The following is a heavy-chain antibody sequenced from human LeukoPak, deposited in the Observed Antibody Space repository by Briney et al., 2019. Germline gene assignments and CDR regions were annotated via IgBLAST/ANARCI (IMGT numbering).Heavy chain of an antibody. D-gene: IGHD3-22*01. Sequence: SETLSLTCTVSGGSISSGGYYWSWIRQPPGKGLEWIGYIDYSGNTFHNPSLKSRVTISVDTSENQFSLKVNSVTAADTAVYYCARYYYDSSGYRPEYFQHWGQGTLVTVSS. V-gene: IGHV4-30-4*01. CDR2: IDYSGNT. CDR3: ARYYYDSSGYRPEYFQH. CDR1: GGSISSGGYY. J-gene: IGHJ1*01.